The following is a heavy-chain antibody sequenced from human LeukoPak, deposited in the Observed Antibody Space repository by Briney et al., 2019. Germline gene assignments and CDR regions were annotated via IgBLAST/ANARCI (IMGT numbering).Heavy chain of an antibody. CDR2: ISGSGGST. J-gene: IGHJ4*02. CDR3: AKDGGELHSGFDY. D-gene: IGHD1-26*01. Sequence: GGSLRLSCAASGFTFSSYAMSWVRQAPGKGLEWVSAISGSGGSTYYADSVKGRSTISRDNSKNTLYLQMNSLRAEDTAVYYCAKDGGELHSGFDYWGQGTLVTVSS. CDR1: GFTFSSYA. V-gene: IGHV3-23*01.